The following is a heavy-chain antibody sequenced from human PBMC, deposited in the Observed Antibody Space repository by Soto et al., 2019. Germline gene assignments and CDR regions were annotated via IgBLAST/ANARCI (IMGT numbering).Heavy chain of an antibody. Sequence: QVQLAQSGAEVKKPGASVKVSCKASGYTFTSYGISWVRQAPGQGLEWMAWINPYNGNTKYAEKFLGRVTLTTDTSTATADMEVRSLTSDDTAVFYCARVGVGLADPRVWPYWGQGTPVTVSS. CDR1: GYTFTSYG. D-gene: IGHD3-16*01. CDR3: ARVGVGLADPRVWPY. V-gene: IGHV1-18*01. CDR2: INPYNGNT. J-gene: IGHJ4*02.